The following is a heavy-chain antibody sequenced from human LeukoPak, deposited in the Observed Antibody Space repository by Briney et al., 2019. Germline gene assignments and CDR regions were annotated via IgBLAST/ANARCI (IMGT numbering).Heavy chain of an antibody. D-gene: IGHD6-13*01. J-gene: IGHJ4*02. CDR1: GYTFTSYY. CDR2: VNPSGGST. CDR3: ELGIAAAGTYFDY. Sequence: GASVKVSCKASGYTFTSYYMHWVRQAPGQGLEWMGIVNPSGGSTSYAQKFQGRVTMTRDMSTSTVYMELSSLRSEDMAVYYCELGIAAAGTYFDYWGQGTLVTVSS. V-gene: IGHV1-46*01.